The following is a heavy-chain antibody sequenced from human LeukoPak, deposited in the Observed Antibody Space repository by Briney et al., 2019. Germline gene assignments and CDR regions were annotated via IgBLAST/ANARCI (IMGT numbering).Heavy chain of an antibody. J-gene: IGHJ4*02. CDR1: GFTFSTYA. CDR3: AKARGHYGSGSYFDY. CDR2: ISGSGGST. V-gene: IGHV3-23*01. D-gene: IGHD3-10*01. Sequence: GGSLRLSCAASGFTFSTYAMSWVRQAPGKGLEWVSAISGSGGSTYYADSVKGRFTISRDNSKNTLYLQMNSLRAEDTAVYYCAKARGHYGSGSYFDYWGQGTLVTVSS.